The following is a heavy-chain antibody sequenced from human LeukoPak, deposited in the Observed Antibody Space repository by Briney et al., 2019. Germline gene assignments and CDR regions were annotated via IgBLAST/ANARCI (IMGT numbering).Heavy chain of an antibody. J-gene: IGHJ4*02. V-gene: IGHV5-51*01. Sequence: GESPKISCQGSGYSFTSYWIGWGRQMPGKGLEWMVIIYPGDSYTRYSPSVQRQVTLSADQSNSTAYLQSSSLKASHTVMYYCAIPLDYYDSSGYAYWGQGTLVTVYS. CDR3: AIPLDYYDSSGYAY. D-gene: IGHD3-22*01. CDR1: GYSFTSYW. CDR2: IYPGDSYT.